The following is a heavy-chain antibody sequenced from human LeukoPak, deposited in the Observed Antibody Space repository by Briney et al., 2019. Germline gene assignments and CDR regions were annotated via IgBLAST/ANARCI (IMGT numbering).Heavy chain of an antibody. CDR2: INWNGGST. Sequence: PGGSLRLSCAASGFTFEDYGMSWVRQAPGKGLEWVSGINWNGGSTGYADSVKGRFTISRDNAKNSLYLQMNSLRAEDTALYHCVGGNRYYDSSGYSDPFDYWGQGTLVTVSS. CDR3: VGGNRYYDSSGYSDPFDY. D-gene: IGHD3-22*01. V-gene: IGHV3-20*01. J-gene: IGHJ4*02. CDR1: GFTFEDYG.